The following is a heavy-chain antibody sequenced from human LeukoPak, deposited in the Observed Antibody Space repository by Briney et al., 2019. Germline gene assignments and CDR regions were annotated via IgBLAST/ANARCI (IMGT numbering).Heavy chain of an antibody. CDR1: GGSISRYY. CDR3: ARVQYAAGSYYMDV. D-gene: IGHD2-15*01. V-gene: IGHV4-59*01. J-gene: IGHJ6*03. CDR2: SYYTGNT. Sequence: SETLSLTCTVSGGSISRYYWSWIRQPPGKGLEWIVFSYYTGNTNYNPSLKSRVTISVDTSTNQFSLKLSSVTAADTAVYYCARVQYAAGSYYMDVWGEGTTVTVSS.